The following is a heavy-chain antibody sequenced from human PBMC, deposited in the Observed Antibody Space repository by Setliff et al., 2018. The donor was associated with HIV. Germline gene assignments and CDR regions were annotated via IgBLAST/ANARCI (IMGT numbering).Heavy chain of an antibody. V-gene: IGHV3-7*01. CDR3: VRDLARVIAH. CDR2: VTPDGGDK. D-gene: IGHD2-21*01. J-gene: IGHJ4*02. Sequence: PGGSLRLSCAASGFMFGVDWMSWVRQTPGKGLEWVASVTPDGGDKYYANSMRGRFTISRDNGKNAGYLQMNSLTAEDTALYYCVRDLARVIAHWGQGTLVTVSS. CDR1: GFMFGVDW.